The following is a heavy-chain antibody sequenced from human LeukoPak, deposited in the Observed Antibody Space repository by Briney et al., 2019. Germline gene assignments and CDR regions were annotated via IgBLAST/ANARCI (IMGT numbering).Heavy chain of an antibody. V-gene: IGHV3-23*01. CDR1: GFTFSSYA. J-gene: IGHJ4*02. CDR3: AKGGSSSWHGFDY. CDR2: ISGSGGST. D-gene: IGHD6-13*01. Sequence: PGGSLGLSCAASGFTFSSYAMSWVRQAPGKGLEWVSAISGSGGSTYYADSVKGRFTISRDNSKNTLYLQMNSLRAEDTAVYYCAKGGSSSWHGFDYWGQGTLVTVSS.